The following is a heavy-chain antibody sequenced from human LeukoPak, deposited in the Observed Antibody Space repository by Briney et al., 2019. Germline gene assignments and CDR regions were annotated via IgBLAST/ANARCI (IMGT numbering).Heavy chain of an antibody. D-gene: IGHD3-16*02. Sequence: GASVKVSYKASRYTFTSYDINWVRQAPGHGLEWMGWMNPNSVNTGYAQKFQGRVTMTRSTSISTAYMELSSLRSEDTAVYYWARGRNYDYVGGSYRQLDYWGQGTLVTVSS. V-gene: IGHV1-8*01. CDR2: MNPNSVNT. CDR3: ARGRNYDYVGGSYRQLDY. J-gene: IGHJ4*02. CDR1: RYTFTSYD.